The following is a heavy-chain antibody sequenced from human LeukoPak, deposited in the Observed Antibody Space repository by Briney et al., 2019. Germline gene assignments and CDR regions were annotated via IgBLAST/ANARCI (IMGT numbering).Heavy chain of an antibody. CDR3: AKDRGTSWQNWFDP. CDR2: ISGSGGST. J-gene: IGHJ5*02. D-gene: IGHD6-13*01. CDR1: GFTFRRYA. Sequence: GGSLRLSCAASGFTFRRYAMSWVRQAPGKGLEWVSVISGSGGSTYYADSVKGRFTISRDNSKNTLYLQLNSLRAEDTAVYYCAKDRGTSWQNWFDPWGQGILVTVSS. V-gene: IGHV3-23*01.